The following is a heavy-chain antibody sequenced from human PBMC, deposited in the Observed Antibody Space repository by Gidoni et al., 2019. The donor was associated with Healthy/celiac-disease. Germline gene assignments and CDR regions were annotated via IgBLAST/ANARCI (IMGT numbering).Heavy chain of an antibody. CDR1: GFTFGTYA. Sequence: QVQLVESGGGVVQPGRSLRLSCAASGFTFGTYAMHWVRQAPGKGLEWVAVRSYDGSNKYYADSVKGRFTISRDNSKNTLYLQMNSLRAEDTAVYYCARDSGRLTELLQAFDIWGQGTMVTVSS. CDR2: RSYDGSNK. V-gene: IGHV3-30*01. CDR3: ARDSGRLTELLQAFDI. J-gene: IGHJ3*02. D-gene: IGHD2-15*01.